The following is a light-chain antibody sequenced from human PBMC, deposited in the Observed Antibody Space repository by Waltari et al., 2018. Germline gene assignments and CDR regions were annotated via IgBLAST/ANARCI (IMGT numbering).Light chain of an antibody. J-gene: IGLJ2*01. Sequence: SYELTQPPSVSVSPGQTATITCSGDKLGDKAVCWYQKKPGQSPVVVIYQNTKRPSGIPERFSGSNSENTATLTISGTQAMDEADYYCQAWATGTDVIFGGGTKVTVL. V-gene: IGLV3-1*01. CDR3: QAWATGTDVI. CDR2: QNT. CDR1: KLGDKA.